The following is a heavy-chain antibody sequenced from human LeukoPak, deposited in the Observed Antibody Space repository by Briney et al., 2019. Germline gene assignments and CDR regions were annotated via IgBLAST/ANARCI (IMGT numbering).Heavy chain of an antibody. CDR3: ARGYWATVTPSTPYYFDY. J-gene: IGHJ4*02. V-gene: IGHV1-8*02. CDR1: GGTFSSYA. CDR2: MNPNSGNT. Sequence: GASVKVSCKASGGTFSSYAISWVRQAPGQGLEWMGWMNPNSGNTGYAHKFQGGVTMTRNTSISKAYMELSSLTSEATAVYYCARGYWATVTPSTPYYFDYWGQGTLVTVSS. D-gene: IGHD4-17*01.